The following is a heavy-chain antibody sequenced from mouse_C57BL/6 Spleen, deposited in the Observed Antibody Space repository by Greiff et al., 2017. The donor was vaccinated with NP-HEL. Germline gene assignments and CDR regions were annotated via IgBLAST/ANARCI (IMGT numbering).Heavy chain of an antibody. CDR1: GYTFTDYY. Sequence: VQLQQSGAELVRPGASVKLSCKASGYTFTDYYINWVKQRPGQGLEWIARIYPGSGNTYYNEKFKGKATLTAEKSSSTAYMQLSSLTSEDSAVYFCARGDYVYYFDYWGQGTTLTVSS. CDR2: IYPGSGNT. D-gene: IGHD2-4*01. J-gene: IGHJ2*01. CDR3: ARGDYVYYFDY. V-gene: IGHV1-76*01.